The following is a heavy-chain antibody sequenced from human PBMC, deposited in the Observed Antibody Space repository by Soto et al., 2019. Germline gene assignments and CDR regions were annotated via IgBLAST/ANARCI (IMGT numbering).Heavy chain of an antibody. CDR3: ARVSSSWLRVFDY. J-gene: IGHJ4*02. D-gene: IGHD6-13*01. CDR2: INHSGST. V-gene: IGHV4-34*01. CDR1: GGSFSGYY. Sequence: PSETLSLTCAVYGGSFSGYYWSWIRQPPGKGLEWIGEINHSGSTNYNPSLKSRVTISVDTSKNQFSLKLSSVTAADTAVYYCARVSSSWLRVFDYWGQGTLVTVSS.